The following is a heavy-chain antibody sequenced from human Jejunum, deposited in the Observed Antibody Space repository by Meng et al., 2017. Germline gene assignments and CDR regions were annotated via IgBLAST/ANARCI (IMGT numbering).Heavy chain of an antibody. CDR3: ARGVAAGVDY. CDR1: GYTFTTYD. J-gene: IGHJ4*02. Sequence: QVAGVQSGAEVKMPGASVKVSCKASGYTFTTYDINWVRQATGQGLEWMGWMSPSSANTGYAQKFQGRVTMTRDTSVSTAYMELSSLTSDDTAIYYCARGVAAGVDYWGQGSLVTVSS. D-gene: IGHD6-13*01. CDR2: MSPSSANT. V-gene: IGHV1-8*01.